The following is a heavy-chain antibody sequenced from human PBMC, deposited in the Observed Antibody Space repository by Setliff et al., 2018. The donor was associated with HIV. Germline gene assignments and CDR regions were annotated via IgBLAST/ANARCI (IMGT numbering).Heavy chain of an antibody. CDR1: GFSFTDAW. J-gene: IGHJ4*02. CDR2: IKTKTDGGTT. CDR3: TTDLGGSYHGWNY. V-gene: IGHV3-15*01. Sequence: PGGSLRLSCAASGFSFTDAWMSWVRQAPGKGLEWVGRIKTKTDGGTTDYAAPVKGRFTISRHDSKNTLYLQMNSLKTEDTAVYYCTTDLGGSYHGWNYWGQGTLVTVSS. D-gene: IGHD1-26*01.